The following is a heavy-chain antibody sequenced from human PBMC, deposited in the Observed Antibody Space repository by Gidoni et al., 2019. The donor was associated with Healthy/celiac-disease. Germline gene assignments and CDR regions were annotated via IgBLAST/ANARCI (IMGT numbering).Heavy chain of an antibody. V-gene: IGHV1-46*01. CDR2: INPSGGST. J-gene: IGHJ4*02. D-gene: IGHD2-15*01. CDR1: GYTFTSYY. Sequence: QVQLVQSAAEVNRPGASVKVSCQASGYTFTSYYMHGVRQAPGQGLEWMGIINPSGGSTGYEQKFQGRGNMTRDTSTSKVYMELSSLGSEDTAVYYCARGQAALDYWGQGTLVTVSS. CDR3: ARGQAALDY.